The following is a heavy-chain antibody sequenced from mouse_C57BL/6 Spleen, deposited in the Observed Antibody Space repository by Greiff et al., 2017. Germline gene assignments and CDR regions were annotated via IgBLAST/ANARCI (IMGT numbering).Heavy chain of an antibody. V-gene: IGHV3-6*01. CDR1: GYSITSGYY. D-gene: IGHD4-1*01. J-gene: IGHJ2*01. Sequence: QSGPGLVKPSQSLSLTCSVTGYSITSGYYWNWIRQFPGNKLEWMGYISYDGSNNYNPSLKNRISITRDTSKNQFFLKLNSVTTEDTATYYCARANWDPSFDYWGQGTTLTVSS. CDR3: ARANWDPSFDY. CDR2: ISYDGSN.